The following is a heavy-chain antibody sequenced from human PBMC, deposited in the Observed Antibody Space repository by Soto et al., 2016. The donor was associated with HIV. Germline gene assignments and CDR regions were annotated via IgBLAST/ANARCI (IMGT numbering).Heavy chain of an antibody. V-gene: IGHV3-9*03. CDR1: GFTFDDYA. Sequence: EVQLVESGGGLVQPGRSLRLSCAASGFTFDDYAMHWVRQAPGKGLEWVSGISWNSGSIGYADSVKGRFTISRDNAKNSLYLQMNSLRAEDMALYYCAKGLGGNSGHAFDIWGQGTMVTVSS. D-gene: IGHD2-21*02. CDR2: ISWNSGSI. J-gene: IGHJ3*02. CDR3: AKGLGGNSGHAFDI.